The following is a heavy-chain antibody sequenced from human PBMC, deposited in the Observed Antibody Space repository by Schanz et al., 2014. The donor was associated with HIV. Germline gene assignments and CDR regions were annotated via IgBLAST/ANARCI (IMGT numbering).Heavy chain of an antibody. CDR2: VWNDGTKK. V-gene: IGHV3-33*01. Sequence: QVQLVESGGGVIQPGRSLRLSCTASGITFSDYGIHWVRLAPGKVLQWVALVWNDGTKKFYGDSVKGRFSVSRDNSKNTAYLEMNTLRGDDTAVYFCATSTMTDAFDIWGQGTKVIVSS. J-gene: IGHJ3*02. CDR3: ATSTMTDAFDI. D-gene: IGHD2-2*01. CDR1: GITFSDYG.